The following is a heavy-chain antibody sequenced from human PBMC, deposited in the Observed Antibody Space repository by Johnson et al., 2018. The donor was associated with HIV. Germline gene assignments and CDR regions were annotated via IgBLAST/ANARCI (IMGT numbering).Heavy chain of an antibody. CDR2: ISSSGSTI. J-gene: IGHJ3*02. Sequence: QVQLVESGGGVVQPGGSLRLSCAASGFTFSDYYMSWIRQAPGKGLEWVSYISSSGSTIYYADCVKGRFTISRDNAKNSLYLQMNSLRAEDTALYYCAKGPQGIATPDAFDIWGQGTMVTVSS. D-gene: IGHD2-21*01. CDR3: AKGPQGIATPDAFDI. CDR1: GFTFSDYY. V-gene: IGHV3-11*01.